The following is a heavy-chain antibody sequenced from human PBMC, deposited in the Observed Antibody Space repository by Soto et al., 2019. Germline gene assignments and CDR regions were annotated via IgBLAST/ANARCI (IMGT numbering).Heavy chain of an antibody. CDR1: GFTFSASA. V-gene: IGHV3-73*01. CDR3: TRPRGSASWLDP. Sequence: GGSLRLSCAASGFTFSASAIHWVRQASGKGLEWVGRIRSKANDYATAYGASVKGRFTISRDDSKNTAYLQMNSLKTEDTAVYYCTRPRGSASWLDPWGQGTLVTVSS. J-gene: IGHJ5*02. CDR2: IRSKANDYAT. D-gene: IGHD6-25*01.